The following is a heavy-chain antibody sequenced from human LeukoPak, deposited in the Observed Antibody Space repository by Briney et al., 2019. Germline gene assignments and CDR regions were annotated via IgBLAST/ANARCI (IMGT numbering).Heavy chain of an antibody. CDR3: ARDEIHYDILTGYYVPGYHFDY. CDR2: IIPIFGTA. CDR1: GGTFISYA. D-gene: IGHD3-9*01. Sequence: GASVKVSCKASGGTFISYAISWVRQAPGQGLEWMGGIIPIFGTANYAQKFQGRVTITADESTSTAYMELSSLRSEDTAVYYCARDEIHYDILTGYYVPGYHFDYWGQGTLVTVSS. J-gene: IGHJ4*02. V-gene: IGHV1-69*13.